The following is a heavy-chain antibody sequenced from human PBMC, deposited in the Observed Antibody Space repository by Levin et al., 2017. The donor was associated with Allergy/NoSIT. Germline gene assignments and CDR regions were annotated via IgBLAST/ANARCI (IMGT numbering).Heavy chain of an antibody. D-gene: IGHD1-26*01. CDR1: GFTFSSYS. CDR3: ARVGGGSYYHAGTY. V-gene: IGHV3-21*01. Sequence: GESLKISCAASGFTFSSYSMNWVRQAPGKGLEWVSSISSSSSYIYYADSVKGRFTISRDNAKNSLYLQMNSLRAEDTAVYYCARVGGGSYYHAGTYWGQGTLVTVSS. J-gene: IGHJ4*02. CDR2: ISSSSSYI.